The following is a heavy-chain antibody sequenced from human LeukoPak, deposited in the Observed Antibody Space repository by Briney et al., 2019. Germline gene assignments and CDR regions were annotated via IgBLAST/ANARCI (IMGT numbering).Heavy chain of an antibody. Sequence: PSETLSLTCAVSGGSISSGGYSWSWIRQPPGKGLEWIGYIYHSGSTYYNPSLKSRVTISVDRSKNQFSLKLTSVTAADTAVYYCARTPFYGDYDNYFDYWGQGTLVTVSS. CDR1: GGSISSGGYS. V-gene: IGHV4-30-2*01. CDR3: ARTPFYGDYDNYFDY. J-gene: IGHJ4*02. D-gene: IGHD4-17*01. CDR2: IYHSGST.